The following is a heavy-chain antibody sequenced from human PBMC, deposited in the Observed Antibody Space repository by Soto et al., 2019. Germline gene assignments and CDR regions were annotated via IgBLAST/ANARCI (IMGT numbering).Heavy chain of an antibody. D-gene: IGHD3-22*01. CDR2: INAGNGNT. V-gene: IGHV1-3*01. CDR1: GYTFTSYA. CDR3: ARDRFVWYDSSGLDY. J-gene: IGHJ4*02. Sequence: GASVKVSCKASGYTFTSYAMHWVRQAPGQRLEWMGWINAGNGNTKYSQKFQGRVTITRDTSASTAYMELSSVTAADTAVYYCARDRFVWYDSSGLDYWGQGTLVTVSS.